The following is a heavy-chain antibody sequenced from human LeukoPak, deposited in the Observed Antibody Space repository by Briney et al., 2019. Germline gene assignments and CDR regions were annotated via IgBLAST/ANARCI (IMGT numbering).Heavy chain of an antibody. J-gene: IGHJ4*02. V-gene: IGHV3-7*01. Sequence: GGSLRLSCAASGFTFSSYWMSWVRQAPGKGLELVGNIKEDGSEEHYVDSVKGRLTISRDNAKNSLFLQMNSLRAEDTAMYYCARHSTGTDGYDFDYWGQGTLVTVSS. CDR2: IKEDGSEE. CDR1: GFTFSSYW. D-gene: IGHD1-7*01. CDR3: ARHSTGTDGYDFDY.